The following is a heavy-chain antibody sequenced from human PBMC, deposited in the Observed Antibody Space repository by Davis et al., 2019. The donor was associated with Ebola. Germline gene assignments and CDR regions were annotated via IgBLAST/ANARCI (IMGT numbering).Heavy chain of an antibody. CDR1: GFTFSDYY. J-gene: IGHJ4*02. V-gene: IGHV3-11*01. CDR3: AREGYSSSSVLDY. CDR2: ISSSGSTI. Sequence: GESLKISCAASGFTFSDYYMSWIRQAPGKGLEWVSYISSSGSTIYYADSVKGRFTISRDNAKNSLYLQMNSLRAEDTAVYYCAREGYSSSSVLDYWGQGTLVTVSS. D-gene: IGHD6-6*01.